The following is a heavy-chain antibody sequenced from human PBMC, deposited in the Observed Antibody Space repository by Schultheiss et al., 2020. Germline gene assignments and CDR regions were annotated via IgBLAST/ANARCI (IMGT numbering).Heavy chain of an antibody. D-gene: IGHD3-16*01. CDR1: GNSISSYY. Sequence: SETLSLTCTVSGNSISSYYWSWMRQPPGKGLEWIGDMYYSGSTNHNPSLKSRVTMSVDMSKNQFSLRLNSVTAADTAVYYCAREVRGGVSDDILYWYYDLCCRGILGTVSS. V-gene: IGHV4-59*01. J-gene: IGHJ2*01. CDR2: MYYSGST. CDR3: AREVRGGVSDDILYWYYDL.